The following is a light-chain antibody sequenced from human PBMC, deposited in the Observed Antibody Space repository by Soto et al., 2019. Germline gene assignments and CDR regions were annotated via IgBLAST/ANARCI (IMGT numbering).Light chain of an antibody. CDR2: AAS. V-gene: IGKV1-39*01. CDR1: QTITNY. Sequence: DIQMTQSPSSLSASVGDRVTITCRASQTITNYLNWYQQKPGKAPKLLIYAASTLLSGVPARFSGGGSGTEFTLIIDSLQPEDFATYYCQQSYSFPWSFGQGTKVEIK. J-gene: IGKJ1*01. CDR3: QQSYSFPWS.